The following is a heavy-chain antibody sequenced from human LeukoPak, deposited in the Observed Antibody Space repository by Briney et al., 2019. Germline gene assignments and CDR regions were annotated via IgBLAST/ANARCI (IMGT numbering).Heavy chain of an antibody. Sequence: GGSLRLPCGASGFNFSSYAMSCVRQAPGKALEWYSAISGSGDSTYYADSLIGLFTISRDNSKNTLYLQMNSLRAEETAVDYCAKDFPPGGYGNYWGQGTLVTVSS. CDR2: ISGSGDST. CDR1: GFNFSSYA. V-gene: IGHV3-23*01. D-gene: IGHD5-18*01. CDR3: AKDFPPGGYGNY. J-gene: IGHJ4*02.